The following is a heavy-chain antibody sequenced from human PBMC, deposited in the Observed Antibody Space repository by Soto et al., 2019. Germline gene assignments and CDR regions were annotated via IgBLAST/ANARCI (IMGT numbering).Heavy chain of an antibody. V-gene: IGHV3-30-3*01. D-gene: IGHD4-17*01. CDR1: GFTFSSYA. Sequence: QVQLVESGGGVVQPGRSLRLSCAASGFTFSSYAMHWVRQAPGKGLEWVAVISYDGSNKYYADSVKGRFTISRDNSXXTLYLQMNSLRAEDTAVYYCARDSDGDYADWYFDLWGRGTLVTVSS. J-gene: IGHJ2*01. CDR3: ARDSDGDYADWYFDL. CDR2: ISYDGSNK.